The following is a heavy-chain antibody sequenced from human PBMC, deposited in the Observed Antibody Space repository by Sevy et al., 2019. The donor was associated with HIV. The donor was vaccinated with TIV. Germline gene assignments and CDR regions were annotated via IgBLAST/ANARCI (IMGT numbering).Heavy chain of an antibody. D-gene: IGHD2-15*01. V-gene: IGHV1-46*03. CDR1: GYTFTTYY. CDR2: INPSGGGT. Sequence: ASVKVSCKASGYTFTTYYMHWVRQAPGQGLEWRGIINPSGGGTSYAQKFQGRVTMTRDTSTSTVYLELSSLRSEDTAVYYCTKDVVATPNYYSGMDVWCQGTTVTVSS. J-gene: IGHJ6*02. CDR3: TKDVVATPNYYSGMDV.